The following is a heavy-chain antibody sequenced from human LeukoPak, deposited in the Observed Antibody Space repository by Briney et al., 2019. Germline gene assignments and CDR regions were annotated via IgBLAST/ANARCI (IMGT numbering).Heavy chain of an antibody. D-gene: IGHD6-19*01. CDR1: GFTFDDYA. CDR3: AKDSSQWLVDYYFDY. V-gene: IGHV3-9*03. J-gene: IGHJ4*02. CDR2: ISWNSGSI. Sequence: GGSLRLSCAASGFTFDDYAMHWVRQAPGKGLEWVSGISWNSGSIGYADSVKGRFTISRDNAENSLYLQMNSLRAEDMALYYCAKDSSQWLVDYYFDYWGQGTLVTVSS.